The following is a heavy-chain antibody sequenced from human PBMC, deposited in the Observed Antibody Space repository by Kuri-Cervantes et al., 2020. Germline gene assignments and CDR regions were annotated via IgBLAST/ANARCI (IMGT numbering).Heavy chain of an antibody. D-gene: IGHD1-7*01. CDR3: ARRTATWEDFDY. CDR1: GGSFSGYY. V-gene: IGHV4-34*01. CDR2: INHSGST. J-gene: IGHJ4*02. Sequence: SETLSLTCAVYGGSFSGYYWSWIRQPPGKGLEWIGEINHSGSTNYNPSLKSRVTISVDTSNNQFSLVLTSVTAADTAVYYCARRTATWEDFDYWGQGTLVTVSS.